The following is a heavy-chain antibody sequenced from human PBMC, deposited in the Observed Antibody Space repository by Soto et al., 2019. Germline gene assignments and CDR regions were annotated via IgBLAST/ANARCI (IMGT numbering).Heavy chain of an antibody. CDR2: VIPISGTA. J-gene: IGHJ6*02. CDR3: ARDRSDGYGYYYGMDV. CDR1: GGTFSSYA. V-gene: IGHV1-69*13. Sequence: SGKVSCKASGGTFSSYAISWVRQAPGQGLEWMGGVIPISGTANYAQKFQGRVTITADESTSTAYMELSSLRSEDTAVYYCARDRSDGYGYYYGMDVWGQGTTVTVSS. D-gene: IGHD6-19*01.